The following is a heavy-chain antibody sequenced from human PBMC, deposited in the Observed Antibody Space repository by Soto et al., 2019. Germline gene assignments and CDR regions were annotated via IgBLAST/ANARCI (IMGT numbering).Heavy chain of an antibody. CDR2: VSADGVSS. CDR3: AKTRQAPVGTHFFDL. Sequence: SCEGSGFTFSSFAMGWVRQAPGKGLEWLSSVSADGVSSFSADSVRGRFRVSRDNSKNTLFLQMRFLRVEDTAVYYCAKTRQAPVGTHFFDLWGQGTQVTVSS. V-gene: IGHV3-23*01. CDR1: GFTFSSFA. J-gene: IGHJ4*02.